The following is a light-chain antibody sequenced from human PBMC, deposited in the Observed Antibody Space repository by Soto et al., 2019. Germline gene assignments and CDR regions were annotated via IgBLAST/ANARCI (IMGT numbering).Light chain of an antibody. V-gene: IGKV3-15*01. CDR3: QQYNELPLT. J-gene: IGKJ4*01. CDR1: QSVSNN. CDR2: HAA. Sequence: EIVMTQSPATLSVSPGERATLSCRASQSVSNNVAWYQQKPGQAPRLLIYHAATRATGIPARFSGSGSGTEVTLTISSLQSEEFAVYYCQQYNELPLTFGGGTKVEIK.